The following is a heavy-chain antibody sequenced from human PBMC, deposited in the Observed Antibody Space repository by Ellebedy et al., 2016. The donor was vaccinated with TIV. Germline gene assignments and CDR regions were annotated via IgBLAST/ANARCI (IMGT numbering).Heavy chain of an antibody. J-gene: IGHJ4*02. CDR3: ARDYGIGFDY. D-gene: IGHD3-9*01. V-gene: IGHV4-4*07. CDR1: GGSISSYY. CDR2: IYTSGST. Sequence: GSLRLSXTVSGGSISSYYWSWIRQPAGKGLEWIGRIYTSGSTNYNPSLKSRVTMSVDTSKNQFSLKLSSVTAADTAVYYCARDYGIGFDYWGQGTLVTVSS.